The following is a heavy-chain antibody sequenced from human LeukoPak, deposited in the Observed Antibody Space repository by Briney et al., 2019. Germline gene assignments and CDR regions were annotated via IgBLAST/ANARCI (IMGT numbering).Heavy chain of an antibody. V-gene: IGHV3-7*01. Sequence: GGSLRLSCADSGLIFSSYWISWVRHAPGKGLEWGANINQDGSEKYYVDSVRGRFTISRDNAKNSLYLQMNSLRAEDTAVYYCAKDGNYGGNGPLDYWGQGTLVTVSS. CDR3: AKDGNYGGNGPLDY. CDR2: INQDGSEK. J-gene: IGHJ4*02. D-gene: IGHD4-23*01. CDR1: GLIFSSYW.